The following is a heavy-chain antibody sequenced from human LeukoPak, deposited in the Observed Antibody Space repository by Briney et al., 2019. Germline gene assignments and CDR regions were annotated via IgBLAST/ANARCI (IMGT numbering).Heavy chain of an antibody. D-gene: IGHD5-18*01. CDR3: ARDAVDTANAV. Sequence: GGSLRLSCAASGFMFSSNWMSWVRQAPGKGLVWVSHINSDGSITSYADSVKGRFTISRDNAKNTLYLQMNSLRAEDTAVYYCARDAVDTANAVWGQGTTVTVSS. CDR1: GFMFSSNW. J-gene: IGHJ6*02. V-gene: IGHV3-74*01. CDR2: INSDGSIT.